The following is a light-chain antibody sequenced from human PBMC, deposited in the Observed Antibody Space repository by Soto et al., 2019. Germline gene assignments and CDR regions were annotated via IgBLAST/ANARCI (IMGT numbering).Light chain of an antibody. CDR3: QQYNNLPFT. V-gene: IGKV3-15*01. CDR2: GAS. CDR1: QSVSSN. Sequence: EIVMTQSPATLSVSPGERATLSCRASQSVSSNLAWYQQKPGQAPRLLIYGASTRATGIPARFSGSGSGTEFTLTISSLQSEDFAFYYCQQYNNLPFTVGAGTKVDIK. J-gene: IGKJ3*01.